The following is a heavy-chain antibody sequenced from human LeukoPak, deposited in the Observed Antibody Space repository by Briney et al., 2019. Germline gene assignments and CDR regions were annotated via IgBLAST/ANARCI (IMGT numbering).Heavy chain of an antibody. CDR3: ARDSPTSYFDY. CDR2: IYTSGST. Sequence: SETLSLTCTVSGGSISSGSYYWSWIRQPAGKGLGWIGRIYTSGSTNYNPSLKSRVTISVDTSKNQFSLKLSSVTAADTAAYYCARDSPTSYFDYWGQGTLVTVSS. CDR1: GGSISSGSYY. V-gene: IGHV4-61*02. J-gene: IGHJ4*02. D-gene: IGHD1-26*01.